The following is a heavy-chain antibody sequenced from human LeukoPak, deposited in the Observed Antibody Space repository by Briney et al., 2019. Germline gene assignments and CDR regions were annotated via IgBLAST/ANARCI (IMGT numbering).Heavy chain of an antibody. J-gene: IGHJ4*02. CDR3: ATRFCTSSGCGVAY. D-gene: IGHD2-2*01. CDR1: ALTLSRSG. CDR2: ISYDGSNK. Sequence: GGSLRLACAAYALTLSRSGMDWVRQAPAKGLEWEAVISYDGSNKYYADYVNGRFTISRENSKITLYLQMNSLRAEDTAVYYCATRFCTSSGCGVAYWGQGTLVTVSS. V-gene: IGHV3-30*03.